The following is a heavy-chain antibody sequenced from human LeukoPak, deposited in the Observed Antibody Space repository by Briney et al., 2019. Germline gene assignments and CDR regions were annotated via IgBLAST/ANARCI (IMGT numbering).Heavy chain of an antibody. Sequence: ASVKVSCKASGYTFTGYYMHWVRQAPGQGLEWMGRINPNSGGTNYAQKFQGRVTMTRDTSISTAYMELSRLRSDDTAIYYCASLSGFADAFDIWGQGTMVTVSS. CDR1: GYTFTGYY. CDR2: INPNSGGT. V-gene: IGHV1-2*06. J-gene: IGHJ3*02. CDR3: ASLSGFADAFDI. D-gene: IGHD3-9*01.